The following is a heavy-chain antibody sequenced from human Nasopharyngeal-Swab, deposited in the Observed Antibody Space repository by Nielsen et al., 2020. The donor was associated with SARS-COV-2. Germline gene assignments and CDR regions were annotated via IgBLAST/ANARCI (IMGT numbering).Heavy chain of an antibody. J-gene: IGHJ3*02. Sequence: RQAPGKGLEWIGYIYYSGSTNYNPSLKSRVTISVDTSKNQFSLKLGSVTAADTAVYYCARDQRSGWFDAFDIWGQGTMVTVSS. CDR3: ARDQRSGWFDAFDI. V-gene: IGHV4-59*01. CDR2: IYYSGST. D-gene: IGHD6-19*01.